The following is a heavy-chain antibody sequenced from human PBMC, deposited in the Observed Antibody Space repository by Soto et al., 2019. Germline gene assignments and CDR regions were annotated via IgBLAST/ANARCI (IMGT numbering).Heavy chain of an antibody. CDR2: ISGSGGST. CDR1: GFTFSSYA. J-gene: IGHJ6*03. V-gene: IGHV3-23*01. Sequence: HPGGSLRLSCAASGFTFSSYAMSWVRQAPGKGLEWVSAISGSGGSTYYADSVKGRFTISRDNSKNTLYLQMNSLRAEDTAVYYCAKSPRYYYYYMDVWGKGTTVTVPS. CDR3: AKSPRYYYYYMDV.